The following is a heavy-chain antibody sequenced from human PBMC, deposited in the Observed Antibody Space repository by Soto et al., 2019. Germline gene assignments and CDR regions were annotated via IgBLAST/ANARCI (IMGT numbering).Heavy chain of an antibody. Sequence: QVQLVQSGAEVKKPGSSVKVSCKASGGTFSRYGISWVRQAPGQGLQWMGGIIPIFGAANYGQKFKGRVTITADESTSTAYMELSSLTSEDTAVYYCARDEGKQQLGASYFQHRGQGTLVLVSS. CDR2: IIPIFGAA. D-gene: IGHD6-13*01. V-gene: IGHV1-69*01. CDR1: GGTFSRYG. J-gene: IGHJ1*01. CDR3: ARDEGKQQLGASYFQH.